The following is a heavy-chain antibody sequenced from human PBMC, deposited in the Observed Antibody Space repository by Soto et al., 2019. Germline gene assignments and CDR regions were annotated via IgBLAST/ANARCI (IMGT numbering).Heavy chain of an antibody. Sequence: VGSVKVSFKASGYPFTGYYMHLGRQAPGQGLEWMGWINPNSGGTNYAQKFHGRVTMTRDTSISTAYMELSRLRSDDTAVYYCARAQQWANFDYWGQGTMVTVSS. CDR2: INPNSGGT. D-gene: IGHD6-19*01. V-gene: IGHV1-2*02. J-gene: IGHJ4*02. CDR1: GYPFTGYY. CDR3: ARAQQWANFDY.